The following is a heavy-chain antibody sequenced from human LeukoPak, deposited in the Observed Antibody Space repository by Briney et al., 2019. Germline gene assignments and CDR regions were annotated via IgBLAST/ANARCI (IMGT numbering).Heavy chain of an antibody. J-gene: IGHJ4*02. D-gene: IGHD5-18*01. Sequence: GASVKVSCKASGYTFTNYDINWVRQATGQGLEWMGWMNPNSGNTGYAQKFQGRVTMTRNTSISTAYMELNSLRAEDTAVYYCARELTGYSYGFLGYWGQGTLVTVSS. V-gene: IGHV1-8*01. CDR1: GYTFTNYD. CDR2: MNPNSGNT. CDR3: ARELTGYSYGFLGY.